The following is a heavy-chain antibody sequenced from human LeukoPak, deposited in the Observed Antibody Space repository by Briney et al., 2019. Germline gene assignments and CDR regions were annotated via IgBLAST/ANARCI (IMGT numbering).Heavy chain of an antibody. Sequence: ASVKVSCKASGYTFTSYAMHWVRQAPGQRLEWMGWINAGNGNTRYSQSFQGRVTFTRDTSATTAYMEPTSLRSEDTAVYYCARDPPGFGDRVYFDYWGQGTLVTVSS. CDR1: GYTFTSYA. J-gene: IGHJ4*02. CDR2: INAGNGNT. V-gene: IGHV1-3*01. CDR3: ARDPPGFGDRVYFDY. D-gene: IGHD3-10*01.